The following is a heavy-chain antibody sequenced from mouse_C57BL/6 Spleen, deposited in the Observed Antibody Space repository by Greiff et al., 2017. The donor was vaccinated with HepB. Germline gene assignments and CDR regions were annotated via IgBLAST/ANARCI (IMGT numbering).Heavy chain of an antibody. D-gene: IGHD1-1*01. J-gene: IGHJ2*01. Sequence: QVQLQQPGAELVMPGASVKLSCKASGYTFTSYWMHWVKQRPGQGLEWIGEIDPSDSYTNYNQKFKGKSTLTVDKSSSTAYMQLSSLTSEDSAVYYCARSGGVLLRWYFDYWGQGTTLTVSS. CDR1: GYTFTSYW. V-gene: IGHV1-69*01. CDR2: IDPSDSYT. CDR3: ARSGGVLLRWYFDY.